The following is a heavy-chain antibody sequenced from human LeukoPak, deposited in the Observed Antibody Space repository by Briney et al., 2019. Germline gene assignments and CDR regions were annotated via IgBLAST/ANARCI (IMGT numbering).Heavy chain of an antibody. J-gene: IGHJ5*02. D-gene: IGHD5-12*01. CDR3: ARAVSRDIVATIPLNWFDP. CDR1: GGSISSYY. Sequence: PSETLSLTCTVSGGSISSYYWSWIRQPPGKGLEWIGYTYYSGSTNYNPSLKSRVTISVDTSKNQFSLKLSSVTAADTAVYYCARAVSRDIVATIPLNWFDPWGQGTLVTVSS. CDR2: TYYSGST. V-gene: IGHV4-59*01.